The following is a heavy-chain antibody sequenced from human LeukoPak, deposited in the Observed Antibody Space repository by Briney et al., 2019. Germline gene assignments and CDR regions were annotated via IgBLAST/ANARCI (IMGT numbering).Heavy chain of an antibody. CDR2: IYYSGST. D-gene: IGHD2-2*01. CDR3: ARHYFVVPAAMGYFDY. Sequence: SETLSLTCTVSGGSISSSSYYWGWIRQPPWKGLEWIGSIYYSGSTYYNPSLKSRVTISVDTSKNQFSLKLSSVTAADTAVYYCARHYFVVPAAMGYFDYSRQGTLVTVSS. V-gene: IGHV4-39*01. CDR1: GGSISSSSYY. J-gene: IGHJ4*02.